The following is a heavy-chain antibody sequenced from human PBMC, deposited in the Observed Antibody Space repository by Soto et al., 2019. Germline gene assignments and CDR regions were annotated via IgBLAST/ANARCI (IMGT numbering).Heavy chain of an antibody. D-gene: IGHD2-8*01. CDR2: ISYDGSNK. CDR1: GVTFSSYG. Sequence: QVQLVESGGGVVQPGRSLRLSCAASGVTFSSYGMHWVRQAPGKGLEWVAVISYDGSNKYYADSVKGRFTISRDNSKNTLYLQMNILRDEETAVYYCAKDIMLYAIRGPVDYWDQGTLVTVSS. J-gene: IGHJ4*02. V-gene: IGHV3-30*18. CDR3: AKDIMLYAIRGPVDY.